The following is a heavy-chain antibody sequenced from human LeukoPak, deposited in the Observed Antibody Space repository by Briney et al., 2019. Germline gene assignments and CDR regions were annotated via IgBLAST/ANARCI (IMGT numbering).Heavy chain of an antibody. V-gene: IGHV4-59*01. CDR2: IYYSGST. CDR1: GGSISSYY. J-gene: IGHJ6*02. D-gene: IGHD1-14*01. CDR3: ARGQNQYYYYGMDV. Sequence: TSETLSLTCSVSGGSISSYYWSWIRQPPGKGLEWIGYIYYSGSTNYNPSLKSRVTISVDTSKNQFSLKLSSVTAADTAVYYCARGQNQYYYYGMDVWGQGTTVTVSS.